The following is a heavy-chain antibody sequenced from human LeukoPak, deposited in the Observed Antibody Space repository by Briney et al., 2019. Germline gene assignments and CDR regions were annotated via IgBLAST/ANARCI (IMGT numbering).Heavy chain of an antibody. CDR3: AKDRDSSSGYYYGH. CDR1: GFTVSSNY. D-gene: IGHD3-22*01. Sequence: GGSLRLSCAASGFTVSSNYMSWVRQAPGKGLEWVSVIYSGGSTYYVDSVKGRFTISRDNSKNTLYLQMNSLRAEDTAVYYCAKDRDSSSGYYYGHWGQGTPVTVSS. J-gene: IGHJ1*01. V-gene: IGHV3-66*01. CDR2: IYSGGST.